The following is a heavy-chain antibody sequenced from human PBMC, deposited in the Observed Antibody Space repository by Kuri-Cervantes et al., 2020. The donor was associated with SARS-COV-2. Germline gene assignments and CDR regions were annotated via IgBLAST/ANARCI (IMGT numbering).Heavy chain of an antibody. D-gene: IGHD3-3*02. Sequence: GESLKISCAASGFTFSSYAMHWVRQAPGKGLEWVAVISYDGSNKYYADSVKGRFTISRDNSKNTLYLQVNSLRAEDTAVYYCARTFMGYYYYMDVWGKGTTVTVSS. V-gene: IGHV3-30-3*01. CDR3: ARTFMGYYYYMDV. CDR2: ISYDGSNK. J-gene: IGHJ6*03. CDR1: GFTFSSYA.